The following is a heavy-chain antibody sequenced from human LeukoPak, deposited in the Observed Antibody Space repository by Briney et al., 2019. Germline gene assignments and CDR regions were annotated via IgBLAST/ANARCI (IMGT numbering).Heavy chain of an antibody. J-gene: IGHJ3*02. CDR2: INWNGGST. Sequence: GGSPRLSCAASGFTSDDYGMSWVRQAPGKGLEWVSGINWNGGSTGYADSVKGRFTISRDNSKNTLYLQMNSLRAEDTAVYYCAKFSSGAAAQDAFDIWGQGTMVTVSS. V-gene: IGHV3-20*04. CDR1: GFTSDDYG. CDR3: AKFSSGAAAQDAFDI. D-gene: IGHD6-13*01.